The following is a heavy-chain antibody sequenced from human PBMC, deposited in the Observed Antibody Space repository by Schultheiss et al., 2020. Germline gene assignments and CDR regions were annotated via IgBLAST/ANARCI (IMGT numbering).Heavy chain of an antibody. CDR3: TRGRDGTYDS. V-gene: IGHV3-7*01. CDR2: VKRDGSEK. D-gene: IGHD1-26*01. CDR1: GFTFSSHG. Sequence: GESLKISCVASGFTFSSHGIYWVRQAPGKGLEWVASVKRDGSEKHYVDSVKGRFTISRDNAKNSVYLQMNSLRAEDTAVYYCTRGRDGTYDSWGQGTLVTVSS. J-gene: IGHJ5*01.